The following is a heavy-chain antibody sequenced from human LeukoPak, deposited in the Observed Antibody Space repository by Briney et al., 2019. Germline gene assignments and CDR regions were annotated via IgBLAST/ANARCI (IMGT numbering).Heavy chain of an antibody. Sequence: GASVKVSCKASGYTFTSYAMNWVRQAPGQGLEWMGWINTNTGNPTYAQGFTGRFVFSLDTSVSTAYLQISSLKAEDTAVYYCAREGFDWFTILHYYHYYMDVWGKGTTVTVSS. V-gene: IGHV7-4-1*02. D-gene: IGHD3-9*01. CDR3: AREGFDWFTILHYYHYYMDV. CDR1: GYTFTSYA. CDR2: INTNTGNP. J-gene: IGHJ6*03.